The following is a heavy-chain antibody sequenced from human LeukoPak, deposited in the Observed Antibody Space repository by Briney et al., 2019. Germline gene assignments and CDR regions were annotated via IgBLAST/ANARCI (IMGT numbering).Heavy chain of an antibody. CDR3: ARDPVGGSTIFDY. Sequence: SQTLSLTCAISGDSVSSNSDAWNWIRQSPSRGLEWLGRTHYRSKWYYDYAVAVKSRISINPDTSKNQFSLQLSSVTPEDTAVYYCARDPVGGSTIFDYWGQGTLVTVSS. CDR2: THYRSKWYY. D-gene: IGHD1-26*01. V-gene: IGHV6-1*01. J-gene: IGHJ4*02. CDR1: GDSVSSNSDA.